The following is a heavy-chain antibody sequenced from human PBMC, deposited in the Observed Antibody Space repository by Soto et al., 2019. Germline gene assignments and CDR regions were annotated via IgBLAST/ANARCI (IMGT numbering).Heavy chain of an antibody. CDR2: INPNSGGT. Sequence: ASVKVSCKASGSTFTGYYMHWVRQAPGQGLEWMGWINPNSGGTNYAQKFQGWVTMTRDTSISTAYMELSRLRSDDTAVYYCAREMGIRCSGGSCHMGMDVWGQGTTVTVSS. J-gene: IGHJ6*02. CDR1: GSTFTGYY. CDR3: AREMGIRCSGGSCHMGMDV. V-gene: IGHV1-2*04. D-gene: IGHD2-15*01.